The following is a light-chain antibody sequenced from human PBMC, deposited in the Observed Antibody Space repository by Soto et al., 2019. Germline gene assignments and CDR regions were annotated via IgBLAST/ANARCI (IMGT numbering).Light chain of an antibody. Sequence: QSALTQPASVSGSPGQSIAISCTGTSSDVGAYNYVSWYQQHPGKAPKAVIYDVSSRPSGISNRFSGSKSGNTASLTISGLQAEDEADYYCASYTTSSTVVFGGGTKLTVL. CDR3: ASYTTSSTVV. V-gene: IGLV2-14*01. J-gene: IGLJ3*02. CDR1: SSDVGAYNY. CDR2: DVS.